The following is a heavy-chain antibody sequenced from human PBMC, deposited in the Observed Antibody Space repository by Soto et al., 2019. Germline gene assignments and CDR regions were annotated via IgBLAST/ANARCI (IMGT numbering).Heavy chain of an antibody. V-gene: IGHV1-69*01. Sequence: QVQLVQSGAEVKKPGSSVKVSCKASGGTFSSYAISWVRQAPGQGLEWMGGIIPIFGTANYAQKFQGRVTITEDESTSTAYMELSSLRSEETAVYYCAREGGCQWLVNDWYFDLWGRGTLVTVSS. D-gene: IGHD6-19*01. CDR3: AREGGCQWLVNDWYFDL. J-gene: IGHJ2*01. CDR2: IIPIFGTA. CDR1: GGTFSSYA.